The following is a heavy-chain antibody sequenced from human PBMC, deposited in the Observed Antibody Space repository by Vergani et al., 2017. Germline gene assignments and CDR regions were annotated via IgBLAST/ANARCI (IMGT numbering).Heavy chain of an antibody. CDR1: GYSFTSYW. D-gene: IGHD4-17*01. CDR3: ARQNDYGDYGSAFDI. V-gene: IGHV5-51*01. Sequence: EVQLVQSGAEVKKPGESLKISCKGSGYSFTSYWIGWVRQMPGKGLEWMGVIYPGDSDTRYSPSFQGQVTISADKSISTAYLQWSSLKASDTAMYYCARQNDYGDYGSAFDIWGQGTMVTVSS. CDR2: IYPGDSDT. J-gene: IGHJ3*02.